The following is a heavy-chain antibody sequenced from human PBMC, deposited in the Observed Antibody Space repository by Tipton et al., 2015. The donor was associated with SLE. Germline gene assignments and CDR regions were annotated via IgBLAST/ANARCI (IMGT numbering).Heavy chain of an antibody. Sequence: TLSLTCTGSGGSISSGTYYWSWIRPPPGKGLGWIGHVSPSGDTNYNPSLESRVTISRDTPNNQFSLKLNSVTAADTAIDYCATRYYDYIWGDSRKYFFDYWGQGALVTVSS. D-gene: IGHD3-16*01. CDR2: VSPSGDT. V-gene: IGHV4-61*09. CDR1: GGSISSGTYY. J-gene: IGHJ4*02. CDR3: ATRYYDYIWGDSRKYFFDY.